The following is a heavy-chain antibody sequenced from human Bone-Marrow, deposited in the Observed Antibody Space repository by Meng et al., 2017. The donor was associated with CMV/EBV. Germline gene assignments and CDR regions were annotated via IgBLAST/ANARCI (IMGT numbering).Heavy chain of an antibody. J-gene: IGHJ3*02. D-gene: IGHD3-16*01. CDR3: ARHIAYDYVWGSQIFDI. Sequence: SCTVSGGSISSSSYYWGWIRQPPGEGLEWIGSIYYSGSTYYNPSLKSRVTISVDTSKNQFSPKLSSVTAADTAVYYFARHIAYDYVWGSQIFDIWGQGTMVTVSS. CDR2: IYYSGST. V-gene: IGHV4-39*01. CDR1: GGSISSSSYY.